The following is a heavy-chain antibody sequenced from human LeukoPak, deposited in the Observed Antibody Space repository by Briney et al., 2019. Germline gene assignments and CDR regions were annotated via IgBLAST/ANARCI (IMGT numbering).Heavy chain of an antibody. CDR3: AKHLFRATVTLFDY. CDR2: IRPSGDNT. J-gene: IGHJ4*02. V-gene: IGHV3-23*01. Sequence: GGSLRLSCAASGFTFSSYDMTWVRQAPGRGLEWVSSIRPSGDNTYYGDSVKGRFTISRDNSKNTLYLQMNSLRVEDTAVYYCAKHLFRATVTLFDYWGQGSLVTVSS. D-gene: IGHD4-17*01. CDR1: GFTFSSYD.